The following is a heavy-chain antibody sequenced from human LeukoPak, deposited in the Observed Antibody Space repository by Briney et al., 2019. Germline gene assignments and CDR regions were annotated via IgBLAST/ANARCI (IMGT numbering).Heavy chain of an antibody. Sequence: SETLSLTCAVSGGSVGSNSYSWSWIRQPPGKGLEWVGYISNSGNAYYNPSLKSQVSVSVDTSKNHFSLKINSVTAADTAIYYCVSQPRWQELPPLWGQGSLVTVSS. D-gene: IGHD1-7*01. CDR2: ISNSGNA. J-gene: IGHJ4*02. CDR1: GGSVGSNSYS. CDR3: VSQPRWQELPPL. V-gene: IGHV4-30-4*07.